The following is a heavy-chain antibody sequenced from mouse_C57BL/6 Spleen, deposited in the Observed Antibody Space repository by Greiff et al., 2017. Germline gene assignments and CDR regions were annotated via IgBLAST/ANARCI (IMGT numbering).Heavy chain of an antibody. V-gene: IGHV3-1*01. Sequence: DVKLQESGPGMVKPSQSLSLTCTVTGYSITSGYDWHWIRHFPGNKLEWMGYISYSGSTNYNPSLKSRISITHDTSKNHFFLKLNSVTTEDTATYYCARDDGYYPFAYWGQGTLVTVSA. CDR2: ISYSGST. J-gene: IGHJ3*01. D-gene: IGHD2-3*01. CDR3: ARDDGYYPFAY. CDR1: GYSITSGYD.